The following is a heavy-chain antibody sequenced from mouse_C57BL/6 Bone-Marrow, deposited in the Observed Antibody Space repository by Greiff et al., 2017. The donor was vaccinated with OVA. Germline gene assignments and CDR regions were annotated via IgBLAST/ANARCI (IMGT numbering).Heavy chain of an antibody. V-gene: IGHV3-8*01. D-gene: IGHD2-12*01. Sequence: EVQLQESGPGLAKPSQTLSLPCSVTGYSITSDYWNWIRQFPGNKLEYMGYISYSGSTSYNPSLNIRISITRDKSKNQYYLQLNSVTTEDTATYYCARYPAYYSSWFAYWGKGTLVTVSA. CDR3: ARYPAYYSSWFAY. J-gene: IGHJ3*01. CDR1: GYSITSDY. CDR2: ISYSGST.